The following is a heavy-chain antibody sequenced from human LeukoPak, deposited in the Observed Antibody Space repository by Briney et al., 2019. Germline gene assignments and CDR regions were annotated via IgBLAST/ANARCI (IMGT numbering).Heavy chain of an antibody. Sequence: GGSLSLSCAASGFTFSSYWMTWVRRAQGKGLGWVADIKKDGSERYYVDSVKGRFTISRDNAKKSVYLQMNSLRDEDTAVYFCARLLATWDYYYMDVWGKGTTVTVSS. CDR2: IKKDGSER. V-gene: IGHV3-7*01. CDR1: GFTFSSYW. D-gene: IGHD3-3*02. J-gene: IGHJ6*03. CDR3: ARLLATWDYYYMDV.